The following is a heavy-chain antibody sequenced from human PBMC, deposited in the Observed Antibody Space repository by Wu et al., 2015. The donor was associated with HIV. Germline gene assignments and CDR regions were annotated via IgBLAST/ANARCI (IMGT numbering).Heavy chain of an antibody. V-gene: IGHV1-69*11. CDR3: ARAAEYSSSWYGFGFDY. J-gene: IGHJ4*02. Sequence: QVQLVQSGAEVKKPGSSVKVSCKASGGTFSSYAISWVRQAPGQGLEWMGGIIPILGTANYAQKFQGRVTITADESTSTAYMELSSLRSEDTAVYYCARAAEYSSSWYGFGFDYWGQGNAGHRLL. CDR1: GGTFSSYA. D-gene: IGHD6-13*01. CDR2: IIPILGTA.